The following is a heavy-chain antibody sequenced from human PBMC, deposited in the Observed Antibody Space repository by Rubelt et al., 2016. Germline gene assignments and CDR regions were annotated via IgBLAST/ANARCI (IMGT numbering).Heavy chain of an antibody. J-gene: IGHJ4*02. CDR3: ARNSIGWSQMDY. V-gene: IGHV4-4*02. CDR2: ISHSGST. CDR1: GGSISSSNW. Sequence: QVQLQESGPGLVKPSGTLSLTCTVSGGSISSSNWWSWVRQPPGKGLEWIGEISHSGSTSYNPSLQSRVPISMDKSMHPFSRRRSSGTAADTAVYYCARNSIGWSQMDYWGQGTQVTVSS. D-gene: IGHD6-19*01.